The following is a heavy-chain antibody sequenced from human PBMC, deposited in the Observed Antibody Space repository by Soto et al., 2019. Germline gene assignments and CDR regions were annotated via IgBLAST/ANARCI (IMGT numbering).Heavy chain of an antibody. D-gene: IGHD3-22*01. J-gene: IGHJ4*02. Sequence: EVQLVESGGGLVQXXXSLRLSCVASGLTLSRYWMSWVRQAPGKGLEWVANIKEDGGKTYYVDSVKGRFTISRDNAKNSVYLQMNSLRVEDTAVYYCSRDYYGPGPDWGQGTLVIVSS. CDR1: GLTLSRYW. CDR3: SRDYYGPGPD. CDR2: IKEDGGKT. V-gene: IGHV3-7*04.